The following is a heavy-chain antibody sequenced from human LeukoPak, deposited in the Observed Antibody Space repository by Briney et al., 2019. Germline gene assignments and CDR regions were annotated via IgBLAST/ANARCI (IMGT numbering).Heavy chain of an antibody. D-gene: IGHD2-2*01. CDR3: ARVDVVVPAAPTEVGAFDI. V-gene: IGHV4-59*01. CDR1: GGSIGPNY. J-gene: IGHJ3*02. Sequence: SETLSLTCIVSGGSIGPNYCSWIRQPPGKGLEWIGYIHYTGRTNYNPSLKSRVTVSMDTSKNQFSLKLNSMTAADTAVYYCARVDVVVPAAPTEVGAFDIWGQGTMVTVSS. CDR2: IHYTGRT.